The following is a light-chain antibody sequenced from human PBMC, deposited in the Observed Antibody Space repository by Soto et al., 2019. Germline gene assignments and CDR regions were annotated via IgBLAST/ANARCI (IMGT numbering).Light chain of an antibody. CDR2: DDN. V-gene: IGLV1-40*01. CDR1: SSNIGAGYD. Sequence: QSVLTQPPSLSGAPGQRVTVSCTGSSSNIGAGYDVHWYQQLPGTAPKLLIFDDNNRPSGVPDRFSGSRSGTSASLAITGLQAEDEAEYYCQSYDSSLSGYVVGAGTKVTV. CDR3: QSYDSSLSGYV. J-gene: IGLJ1*01.